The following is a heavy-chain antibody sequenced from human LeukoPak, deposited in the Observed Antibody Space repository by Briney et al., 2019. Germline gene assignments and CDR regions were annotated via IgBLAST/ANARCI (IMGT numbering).Heavy chain of an antibody. Sequence: SETLSLTCTVSGGSISSYYWSWIRQPPGKGLEWIGYIYYSGSTNYNPSLKSRVAISVDTSKNQFSLRLSSVTAADTAVYYCARAMVTRRAFDIWGQGTMVTVSS. CDR1: GGSISSYY. CDR2: IYYSGST. J-gene: IGHJ3*02. V-gene: IGHV4-59*01. CDR3: ARAMVTRRAFDI. D-gene: IGHD4-23*01.